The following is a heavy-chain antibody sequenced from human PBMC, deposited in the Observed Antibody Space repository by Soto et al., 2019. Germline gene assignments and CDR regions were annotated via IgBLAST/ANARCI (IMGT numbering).Heavy chain of an antibody. V-gene: IGHV3-30*18. D-gene: IGHD1-1*01. CDR2: ILYDGSNK. Sequence: QVQLVESGGGVVQPGTSLRLSCAASGFTFSTYGMHWVRQTPGKGLAWVALILYDGSNKYYADSVKGRFTISRDNSKNTLYLQVSSLRAEDTAVYYCAKSRDAYNFYFYYGMDVWGQGTSVTVSS. CDR1: GFTFSTYG. J-gene: IGHJ6*02. CDR3: AKSRDAYNFYFYYGMDV.